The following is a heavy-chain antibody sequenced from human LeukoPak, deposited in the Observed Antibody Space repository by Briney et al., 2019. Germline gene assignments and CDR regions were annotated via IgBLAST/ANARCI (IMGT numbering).Heavy chain of an antibody. J-gene: IGHJ1*01. CDR3: ASRGYMNYYDSSGYYPPAEYFQH. CDR1: GGTFSSYA. D-gene: IGHD3-22*01. V-gene: IGHV1-69*13. CDR2: IIPIFGTA. Sequence: ASVKVSCKASGGTFSSYAISWVRQAPGQGLEWMGGIIPIFGTANYAQKFQGRVTITADESTSTAYMELSSLRSEDTAAYYCASRGYMNYYDSSGYYPPAEYFQHWGQGTLVTVSS.